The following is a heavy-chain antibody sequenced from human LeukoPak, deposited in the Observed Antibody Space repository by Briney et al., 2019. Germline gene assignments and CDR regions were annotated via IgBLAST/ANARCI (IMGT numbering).Heavy chain of an antibody. D-gene: IGHD3-10*01. Sequence: ASVKVPCKVSGYTLTELSMHWVRQAPGKGLEWMGGFDPEDGETIYAQKFQGRVTMTEDTSTDTAYMELSSLRSEDTAVYYCTITMVRGVITDPDYWGQGTLVTVSS. CDR2: FDPEDGET. J-gene: IGHJ4*02. V-gene: IGHV1-24*01. CDR1: GYTLTELS. CDR3: TITMVRGVITDPDY.